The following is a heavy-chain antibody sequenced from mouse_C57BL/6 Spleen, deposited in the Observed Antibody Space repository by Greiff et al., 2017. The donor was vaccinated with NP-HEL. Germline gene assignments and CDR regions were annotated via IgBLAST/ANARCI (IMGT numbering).Heavy chain of an antibody. CDR1: GYTFTSYW. CDR3: ARRGGLGRTFAY. V-gene: IGHV1-55*01. Sequence: VHLVESGAELVKPGASVKMSCKASGYTFTSYWITWVKQRPGQGLEWIGDIYPGSGSTNYNEKFKSKATLTVDTSSSTAYMQLSSLTSEDSAVYYCARRGGLGRTFAYWGQGTLVTVSA. J-gene: IGHJ3*01. CDR2: IYPGSGST. D-gene: IGHD4-1*01.